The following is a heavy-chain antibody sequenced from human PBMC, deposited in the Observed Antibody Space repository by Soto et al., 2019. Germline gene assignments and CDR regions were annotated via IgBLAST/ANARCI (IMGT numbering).Heavy chain of an antibody. V-gene: IGHV1-69*02. CDR2: TIPMRSMS. CDR1: GDTFNFYT. D-gene: IGHD3-10*01. Sequence: QVQLVQSGAELKKPGSSVRLSCKTSGDTFNFYTINWVRQAPGLGLEWMGRTIPMRSMSTYALKFQGRLTISADKSTSTANRGLNSLKPEDTAMYYCATAYGSGSQAFDFWGQGALVTVSS. J-gene: IGHJ4*02. CDR3: ATAYGSGSQAFDF.